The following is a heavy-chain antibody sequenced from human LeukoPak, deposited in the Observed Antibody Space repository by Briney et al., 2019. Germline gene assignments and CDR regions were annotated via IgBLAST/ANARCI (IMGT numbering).Heavy chain of an antibody. CDR3: ARWDIVFNWFDP. CDR2: IYYSGST. CDR1: GGSISSYY. Sequence: SETLSLTCTVSGGSISSYYWSWIRQPPGKGLEWIGYIYYSGSTNYNPSLKSRVTISVDTSKNQFSLKLSSVTAADTAVYYCARWDIVFNWFDPWGQGTLVTVSS. D-gene: IGHD2-15*01. J-gene: IGHJ5*02. V-gene: IGHV4-59*12.